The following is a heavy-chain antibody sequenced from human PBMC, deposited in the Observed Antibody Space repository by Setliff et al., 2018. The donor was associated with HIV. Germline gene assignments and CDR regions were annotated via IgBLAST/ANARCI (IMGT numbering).Heavy chain of an antibody. CDR3: ARGRRSTSSYYYYYYMDV. CDR2: IHGDGTT. D-gene: IGHD2-2*01. CDR1: GASISGYY. Sequence: SETLSLTCTVSGASISGYYWSWIRQTPGKGLEWIGSIHGDGTTNHNPSLKSRVTISLDTPRNHFSLNLHSVTAADTAVYYCARGRRSTSSYYYYYYMDVWGKGTTVTVSS. V-gene: IGHV4-4*08. J-gene: IGHJ6*03.